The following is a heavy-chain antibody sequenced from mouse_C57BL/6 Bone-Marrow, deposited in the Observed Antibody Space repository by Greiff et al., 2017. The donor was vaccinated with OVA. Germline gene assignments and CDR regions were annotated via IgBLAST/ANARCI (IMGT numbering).Heavy chain of an antibody. V-gene: IGHV14-2*01. CDR2: IDPEDGET. CDR3: ARCPCITTDCCLDV. J-gene: IGHJ1*03. Sequence: VQLQQSGAELVKPGASVKLSCTASGFNINDYYMHWAKQRTEQGLEWIGSIDPEDGETKYAPKFKGKATITADTSSNTAYLQLSSLTSEDTAVYYCARCPCITTDCCLDVWGTGTTLTVSS. D-gene: IGHD1-1*01. CDR1: GFNINDYY.